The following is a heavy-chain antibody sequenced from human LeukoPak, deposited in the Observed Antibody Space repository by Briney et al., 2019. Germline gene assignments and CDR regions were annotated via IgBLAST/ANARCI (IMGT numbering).Heavy chain of an antibody. CDR2: IRSSSSSM. V-gene: IGHV3-48*02. D-gene: IGHD7-27*01. CDR1: GFTFSSYS. J-gene: IGHJ4*02. Sequence: GGSLTLSCAAPGFTFSSYSMNWARQAPGKGREWVSNIRSSSSSMDYGDTVKGRFTISRDNAKNSLHLQMNSLRDEDTGAYYCARDIDWGFDCWGQGTLVTVSS. CDR3: ARDIDWGFDC.